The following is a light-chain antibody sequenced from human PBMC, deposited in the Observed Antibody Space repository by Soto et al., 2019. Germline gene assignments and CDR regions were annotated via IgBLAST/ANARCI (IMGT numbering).Light chain of an antibody. CDR2: GDN. J-gene: IGLJ2*01. CDR1: GSSIGTNT. V-gene: IGLV1-44*01. CDR3: AASDGSLNNVL. Sequence: QSVLTQPPSASGTPGQRVTISCSGSGSSIGTNTVNWYRQLPGTAPKLLIYGDNQRPSGVPDRFSGSKSGTSASLAISGLQSDDEAEYYCAASDGSLNNVLFGGGTQLTVL.